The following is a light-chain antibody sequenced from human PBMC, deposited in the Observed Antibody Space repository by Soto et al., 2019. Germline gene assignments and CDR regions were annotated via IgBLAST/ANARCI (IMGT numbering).Light chain of an antibody. CDR1: QSVSGN. J-gene: IGKJ1*01. Sequence: EIVMTQSTATLSVSPGERATLSCRASQSVSGNLACYQQKPGQAPRLLIYGASTGATGIPPSFSGSGSGTEFTLTISSLQSEEFAVYYCQQYNNWPRTFGQGTKVEIK. V-gene: IGKV3-15*01. CDR3: QQYNNWPRT. CDR2: GAS.